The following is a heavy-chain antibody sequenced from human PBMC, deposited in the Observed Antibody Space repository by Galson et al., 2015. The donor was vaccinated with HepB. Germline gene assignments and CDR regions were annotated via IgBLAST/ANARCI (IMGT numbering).Heavy chain of an antibody. J-gene: IGHJ4*02. CDR2: ISYDGSNK. V-gene: IGHV3-30*18. D-gene: IGHD1-26*01. CDR1: GFTFSSYG. Sequence: SLRLSCAASGFTFSSYGMHWVRQAPGKGLEWVAVISYDGSNKYYADSVKGRFTISRDNSKNTLYLQMNSLRAEDTAVYYCAKDGWELTYDYWGQGTLVTVSS. CDR3: AKDGWELTYDY.